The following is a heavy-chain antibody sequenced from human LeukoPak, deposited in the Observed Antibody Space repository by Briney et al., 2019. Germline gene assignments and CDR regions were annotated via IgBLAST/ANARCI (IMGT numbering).Heavy chain of an antibody. J-gene: IGHJ4*02. Sequence: GGSLGLSCAASGFTFSSYAMHWVRQAPGKGLEWVAVISYDGSNKYYADSVKGRFTISRDNSKNTLYLQMNSLRAEDTAVYYCASASPNYDFWSGAPRGYWGQGTLVTVSS. CDR1: GFTFSSYA. V-gene: IGHV3-30-3*01. D-gene: IGHD3-3*01. CDR2: ISYDGSNK. CDR3: ASASPNYDFWSGAPRGY.